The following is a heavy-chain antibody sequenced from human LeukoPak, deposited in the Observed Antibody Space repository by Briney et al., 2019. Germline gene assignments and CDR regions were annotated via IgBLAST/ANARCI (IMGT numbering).Heavy chain of an antibody. Sequence: ASVKVSCKASGYTFTSYDINWVRRATGQGLEWMGWMNPNSGNTGYAQKFQGRVTITRNTSISTAYMELSSLRSEDTAVYYCARGARRPTYYDFWSGYYRGGYYFDYWGQGTLVTVSS. CDR3: ARGARRPTYYDFWSGYYRGGYYFDY. D-gene: IGHD3-3*01. V-gene: IGHV1-8*03. CDR2: MNPNSGNT. J-gene: IGHJ4*02. CDR1: GYTFTSYD.